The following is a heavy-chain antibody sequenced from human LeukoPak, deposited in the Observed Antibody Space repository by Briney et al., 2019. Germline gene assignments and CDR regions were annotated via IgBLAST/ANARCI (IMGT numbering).Heavy chain of an antibody. CDR2: IYYSGST. Sequence: SETLSLTCAVYGGSFSGYYWSWIRQPPGKGLEWIGYIYYSGSTNYNPSLKSRVTISVDTSKNQFSLKLSSVTAADTAVYYCARHGGLGYCSGTSCYIPYYYYGMDVWGQGTTVTVSS. CDR1: GGSFSGYY. V-gene: IGHV4-59*08. J-gene: IGHJ6*02. D-gene: IGHD2-2*02. CDR3: ARHGGLGYCSGTSCYIPYYYYGMDV.